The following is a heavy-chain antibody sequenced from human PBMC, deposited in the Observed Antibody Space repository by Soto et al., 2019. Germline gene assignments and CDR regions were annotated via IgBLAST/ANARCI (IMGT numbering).Heavy chain of an antibody. CDR2: INPSGGST. Sequence: AASVKVSCKASGYTFTSYYMHWVRQAPGQGLEWMGIINPSGGSTSYAQKFQGRVTMTRDTSTSTVYMELSSLRSEDTAVYYCARDRSSSSIVATISNWFDPWGQGTLVTVSS. V-gene: IGHV1-46*01. CDR3: ARDRSSSSIVATISNWFDP. D-gene: IGHD5-12*01. J-gene: IGHJ5*02. CDR1: GYTFTSYY.